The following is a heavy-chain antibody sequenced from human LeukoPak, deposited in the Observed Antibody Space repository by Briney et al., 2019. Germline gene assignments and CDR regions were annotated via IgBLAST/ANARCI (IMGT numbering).Heavy chain of an antibody. CDR1: GYTFTGYY. CDR2: INPNSGGT. V-gene: IGHV1-2*02. Sequence: GASVKVSCKASGYTFTGYYMHWVRQAPGQGLGWMGWINPNSGGTNYAQKFQGRVTMTRDTSISTAYMELSRLRSDDTAVYYCARAPLTMVRGEHPLAYWGQGTLVTVSS. D-gene: IGHD3-10*01. CDR3: ARAPLTMVRGEHPLAY. J-gene: IGHJ4*02.